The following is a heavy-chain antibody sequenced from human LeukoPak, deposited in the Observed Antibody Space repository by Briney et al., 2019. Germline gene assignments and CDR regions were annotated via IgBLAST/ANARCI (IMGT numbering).Heavy chain of an antibody. CDR2: IYYSGST. Sequence: PSETLSLTCTVSGGSISSGGYYWSWIRQHPGKGLEWIGYIYYSGSTYYNPSLKSRVTISVDTSKNQFSLKLRSVTAADTAVYYCATSDSSGWYDFDYWGQGTLVTVSS. CDR1: GGSISSGGYY. J-gene: IGHJ4*02. V-gene: IGHV4-31*03. CDR3: ATSDSSGWYDFDY. D-gene: IGHD6-19*01.